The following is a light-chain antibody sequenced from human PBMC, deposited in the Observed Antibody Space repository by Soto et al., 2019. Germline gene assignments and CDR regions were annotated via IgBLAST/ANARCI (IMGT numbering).Light chain of an antibody. Sequence: QSVLTQPPSVSASPGQSITISCTGTTSDYVSWYQQHPGNVPKVLIYEVRKRPSGISNRFSGSKSGNTASLTISGLQAEDEADYYCCSHTSGNSLVFGSGTKVT. CDR1: TSDY. J-gene: IGLJ1*01. CDR2: EVR. V-gene: IGLV2-14*01. CDR3: CSHTSGNSLV.